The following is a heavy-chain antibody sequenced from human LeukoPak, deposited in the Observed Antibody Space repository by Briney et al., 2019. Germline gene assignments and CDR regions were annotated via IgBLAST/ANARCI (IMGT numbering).Heavy chain of an antibody. CDR3: ARGGQGYDFWSGPSNAFDI. CDR2: ISSGSTI. V-gene: IGHV3-48*03. J-gene: IGHJ3*02. CDR1: GFTFSSYE. Sequence: GGSLRLSCAASGFTFSSYEMNWVRQAPGKGLEWVSYISSGSTIYYADSVKGRFTISRDNAKNSLYLQMNSLRAEDTAVYYCARGGQGYDFWSGPSNAFDIWGQGTMVTVSS. D-gene: IGHD3-3*01.